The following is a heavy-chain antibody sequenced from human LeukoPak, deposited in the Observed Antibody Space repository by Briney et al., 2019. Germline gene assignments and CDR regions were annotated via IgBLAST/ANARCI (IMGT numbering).Heavy chain of an antibody. J-gene: IGHJ4*02. CDR2: ISSSSSYI. Sequence: GGSLRLSCAASGFTFGSYSMNWVRQAPGKGLEWVSSISSSSSYIYYADSVKGRFTISRDNAKNSLYLQMNSLRAEDTAVYYCARDRLGYSSSGGYWGQGTLVTVSS. CDR3: ARDRLGYSSSGGY. D-gene: IGHD6-13*01. CDR1: GFTFGSYS. V-gene: IGHV3-21*01.